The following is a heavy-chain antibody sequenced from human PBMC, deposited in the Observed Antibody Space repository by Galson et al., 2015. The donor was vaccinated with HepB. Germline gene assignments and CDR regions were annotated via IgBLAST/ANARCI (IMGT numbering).Heavy chain of an antibody. CDR3: ARDRSIAVAGTLSY. J-gene: IGHJ4*02. CDR2: ISSSSSYI. D-gene: IGHD6-19*01. Sequence: SLRLSCAASGFTFSSYSMNWVRQAPGKGLEWVSSISSSSSYIYYADSVKGRFTISRDNAKNSLYLQMNSLRAEDTAVYYCARDRSIAVAGTLSYWGQGTLVTVSS. CDR1: GFTFSSYS. V-gene: IGHV3-21*01.